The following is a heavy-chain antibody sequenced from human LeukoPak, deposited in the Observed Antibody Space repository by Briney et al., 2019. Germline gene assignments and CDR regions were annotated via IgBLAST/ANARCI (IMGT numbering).Heavy chain of an antibody. CDR2: IKEDGSEK. V-gene: IGHV3-7*05. CDR3: ARDPLIAVAGIYFDY. J-gene: IGHJ4*02. Sequence: AGGSLRLSGAAAGFTFSNYWLNWFRPAPGKGLDWVANIKEDGSEKNYVDSVKSRFTISRDNAKNSLYLQMSSLRAEDTAVYYCARDPLIAVAGIYFDYWGQGTLVTVSS. D-gene: IGHD6-19*01. CDR1: GFTFSNYW.